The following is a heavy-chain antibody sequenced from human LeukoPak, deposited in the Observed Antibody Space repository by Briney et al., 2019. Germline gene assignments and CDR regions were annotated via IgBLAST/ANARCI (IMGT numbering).Heavy chain of an antibody. J-gene: IGHJ4*02. V-gene: IGHV1-69*04. CDR1: GGTFSSYA. Sequence: ASVKVSCKASGGTFSSYAISWVRQAPGQGLEWMGRIIPILGIANYAQKFQGRVTITADKSTSTAYMELSSLRSEDTAVYYCAVLVLYYDSSGQGNYWGQGTLVTVSS. CDR3: AVLVLYYDSSGQGNY. D-gene: IGHD3-22*01. CDR2: IIPILGIA.